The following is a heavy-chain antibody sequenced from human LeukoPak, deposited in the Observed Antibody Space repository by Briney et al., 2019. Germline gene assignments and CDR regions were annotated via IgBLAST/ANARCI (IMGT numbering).Heavy chain of an antibody. V-gene: IGHV3-30*02. Sequence: PGGSLRLSCAASGFTFSDYVMNWVRQAPGKGLEWVASIRYDGSDKCYAESVKGRFTIARDNSKNTLYLEMNSLRGEDTAVYYCGRCSGVSDSWGQGTLVTVSS. D-gene: IGHD3-10*02. J-gene: IGHJ5*01. CDR3: GRCSGVSDS. CDR2: IRYDGSDK. CDR1: GFTFSDYV.